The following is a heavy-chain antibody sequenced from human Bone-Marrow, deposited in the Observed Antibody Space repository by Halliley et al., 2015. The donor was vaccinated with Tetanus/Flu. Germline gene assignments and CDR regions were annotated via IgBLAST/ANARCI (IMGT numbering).Heavy chain of an antibody. CDR2: IYSSGNT. D-gene: IGHD6-19*01. CDR3: ARDNGLAVAEFEY. V-gene: IGHV4-59*01. Sequence: TLSLTCTVSDDSISDYYWSWIRQPPGKGLEWIGYIYSSGNTDSNPSLRSRVNISIDKSRSQLTLRLRSVTAADTAVYFCARDNGLAVAEFEYWGQGALVPVST. J-gene: IGHJ4*02. CDR1: DDSISDYY.